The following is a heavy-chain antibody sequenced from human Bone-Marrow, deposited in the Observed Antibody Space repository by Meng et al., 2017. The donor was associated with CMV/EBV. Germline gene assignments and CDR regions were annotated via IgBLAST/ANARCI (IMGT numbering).Heavy chain of an antibody. Sequence: GESLKISCVASGFTFSSYWMNWVRQAPGKGLDWLANIKQDGSEKYYVDSVKGRFTISRDNAKNSLYLQMDSLRGEDTAVYYCAREVRSRGGFDPWGQGTLVTVSS. CDR1: GFTFSSYW. V-gene: IGHV3-7*01. CDR3: AREVRSRGGFDP. CDR2: IKQDGSEK. D-gene: IGHD3-10*01. J-gene: IGHJ5*02.